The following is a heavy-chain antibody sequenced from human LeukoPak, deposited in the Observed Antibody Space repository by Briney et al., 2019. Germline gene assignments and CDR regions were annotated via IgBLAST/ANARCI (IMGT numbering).Heavy chain of an antibody. CDR1: GFTFSSYA. D-gene: IGHD3-9*01. Sequence: GGSLRLSCAASGFTFSSYAMHWVRQAPGKGLEWVAVISYDGSNKYYADSVKGRFTISRDNSKNTLYLQMNSLRAEDTAVYYCAKNFDWLGAPTFDAFDIWGQGTMVTVPS. CDR2: ISYDGSNK. V-gene: IGHV3-30-3*02. CDR3: AKNFDWLGAPTFDAFDI. J-gene: IGHJ3*02.